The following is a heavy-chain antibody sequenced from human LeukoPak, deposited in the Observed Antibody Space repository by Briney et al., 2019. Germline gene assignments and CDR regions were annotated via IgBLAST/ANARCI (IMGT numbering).Heavy chain of an antibody. CDR1: GSTFSNYW. J-gene: IGHJ4*02. V-gene: IGHV3-7*03. CDR3: ARLRGFDY. Sequence: GGSLRLSCAASGSTFSNYWMSWVRQAPGKGLEWVANIKPDGSEDFYVDSVEGRFTISRDNAKNSLYLQMNRLRAEDTAMYYCARLRGFDYWGQGTLVTVSS. D-gene: IGHD4-17*01. CDR2: IKPDGSED.